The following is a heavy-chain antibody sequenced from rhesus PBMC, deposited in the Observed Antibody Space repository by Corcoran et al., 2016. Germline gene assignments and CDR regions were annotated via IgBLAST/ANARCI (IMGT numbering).Heavy chain of an antibody. CDR3: ARDKSGYSYPET. Sequence: QVQLQESGPGLVKPSETLSLTCAVSGGSISSNYWSWFRQAPGKGLEWSGRIYVNGGRTAYNPSLKSRVTISTDTSKNQFSLKLSSVTAADTAVYYCARDKSGYSYPETWGQGVLVTVSS. V-gene: IGHV4-160*01. D-gene: IGHD5-24*01. J-gene: IGHJ4*01. CDR1: GGSISSNY. CDR2: IYVNGGRT.